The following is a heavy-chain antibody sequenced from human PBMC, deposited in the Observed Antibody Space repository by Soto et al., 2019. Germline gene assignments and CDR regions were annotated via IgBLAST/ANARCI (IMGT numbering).Heavy chain of an antibody. CDR1: GFTFSSYA. D-gene: IGHD6-13*01. Sequence: PGGSLRLSCAASGFTFSSYAMSWVRRAPGKGLEWVSTISDSGGSTYYADSVKGRFTISRDNSKNTLYLQMNSLRAEDTAVYYCAKGATRYSSSPFDHWGQGTLVTVSS. V-gene: IGHV3-23*01. J-gene: IGHJ4*02. CDR2: ISDSGGST. CDR3: AKGATRYSSSPFDH.